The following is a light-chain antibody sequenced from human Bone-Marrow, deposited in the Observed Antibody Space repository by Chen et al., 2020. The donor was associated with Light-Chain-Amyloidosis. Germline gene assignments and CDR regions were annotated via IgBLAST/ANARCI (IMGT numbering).Light chain of an antibody. CDR2: DDS. Sequence: SYVLTQPSSVSLAPGQTATIACGGNNIGSTSVHWYQQTPGQAALLVGYDDSDRPSGIPERLSGSNSGNTATLTISRVEAGDEADYYCQVWDRSSDRPVFGGGTKLTVL. J-gene: IGLJ3*02. CDR1: NIGSTS. CDR3: QVWDRSSDRPV. V-gene: IGLV3-21*02.